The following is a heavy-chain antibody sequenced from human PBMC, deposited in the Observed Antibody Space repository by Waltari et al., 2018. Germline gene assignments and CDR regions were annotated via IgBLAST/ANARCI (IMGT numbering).Heavy chain of an antibody. CDR2: IYHSGST. CDR1: VYSISSGYY. D-gene: IGHD4-17*01. Sequence: QVQMQESGPGLVKPSDALSLTCDVPVYSISSGYYWGWIRKPPGKGLEWIGSIYHSGSTYYNPSLKSRFTISVDTSKNQFSLKLSSVTAADTAVYYCARRDYGDYFGFDPWGQGTLVTVSS. J-gene: IGHJ5*02. V-gene: IGHV4-38-2*01. CDR3: ARRDYGDYFGFDP.